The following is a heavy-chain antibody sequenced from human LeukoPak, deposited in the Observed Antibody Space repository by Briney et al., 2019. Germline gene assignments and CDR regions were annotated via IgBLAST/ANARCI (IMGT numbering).Heavy chain of an antibody. CDR2: IKQDGSEK. CDR3: AVTFHGEWLFRKSFDY. D-gene: IGHD6-19*01. V-gene: IGHV3-7*01. Sequence: GGSLRLSCAASGFTFSSYWMSWVRQAPGKGLEWVANIKQDGSEKYYVDSVKGRFTISRDNAKNSLYLQMNSLRDEDTAVYYCAVTFHGEWLFRKSFDYWGQGTLVTVSS. CDR1: GFTFSSYW. J-gene: IGHJ4*02.